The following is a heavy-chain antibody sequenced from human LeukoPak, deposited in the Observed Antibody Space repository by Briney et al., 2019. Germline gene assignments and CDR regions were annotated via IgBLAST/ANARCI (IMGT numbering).Heavy chain of an antibody. D-gene: IGHD1-1*01. J-gene: IGHJ4*02. CDR2: IKNKGGGEAT. Sequence: GGSLRLSCAASGFTFSSAWMNWVRQAPGKGLEWVGRIKNKGGGEATDYVAAVKGRFTISRDDSKNTLYLQMNSLKTEDTAVYHCTRDRGAYNLYDYWGQGTLVTVSS. CDR1: GFTFSSAW. V-gene: IGHV3-15*07. CDR3: TRDRGAYNLYDY.